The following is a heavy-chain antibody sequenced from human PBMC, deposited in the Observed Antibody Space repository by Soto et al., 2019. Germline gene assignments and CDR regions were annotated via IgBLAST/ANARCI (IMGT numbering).Heavy chain of an antibody. CDR2: IYYSGTT. D-gene: IGHD6-13*01. CDR1: GGSISSGGYY. J-gene: IGHJ4*02. Sequence: QVQLQESGPGLVKPSQTLSLTCTVSGGSISSGGYYWSWIRQHPGKGLEWIGYIYYSGTTNYYPSLKDRVTIAGDTSQNQVSLKLSSETAADTAVYYAAREGIAAPPPPDYWGQGTLVTVSS. CDR3: AREGIAAPPPPDY. V-gene: IGHV4-31*03.